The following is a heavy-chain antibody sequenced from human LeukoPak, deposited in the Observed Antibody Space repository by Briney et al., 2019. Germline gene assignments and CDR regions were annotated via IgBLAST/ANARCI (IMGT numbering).Heavy chain of an antibody. Sequence: SGPTLVKPXQTLTLTCTLXXXXXTTSGVGVXXXXXXXXXXXXXXALIYWDDGKRYSPSLKSRLTITKDTSKNXVVXTMTNMDPVDTATYYCAHTRYYYGSGIDYWGQGTLVTVSS. CDR2: IYWDDGK. CDR1: XXXXTTSGVG. J-gene: IGHJ4*02. D-gene: IGHD3-10*01. V-gene: IGHV2-5*02. CDR3: AHTRYYYGSGIDY.